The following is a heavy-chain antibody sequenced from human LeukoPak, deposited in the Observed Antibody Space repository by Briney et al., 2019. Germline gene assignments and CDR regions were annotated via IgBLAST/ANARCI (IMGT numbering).Heavy chain of an antibody. CDR2: ISYDGSET. Sequence: GGSLRLSCAASGFFFRTYGMNWVRQAPGKGLEWMALISYDGSETYYADSVKGRFTVSRDNSKNTLYLQMDSLRAEDAAVYYCAKDKDSSGYYYVEYWGQGTLVTVSS. CDR3: AKDKDSSGYYYVEY. J-gene: IGHJ4*02. V-gene: IGHV3-30*18. D-gene: IGHD3-22*01. CDR1: GFFFRTYG.